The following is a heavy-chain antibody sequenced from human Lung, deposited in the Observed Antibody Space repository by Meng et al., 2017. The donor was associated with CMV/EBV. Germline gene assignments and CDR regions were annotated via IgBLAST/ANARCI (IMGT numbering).Heavy chain of an antibody. V-gene: IGHV4-31*03. D-gene: IGHD3-3*01. CDR2: IHNSGTT. CDR3: ARATVFWCGWWFDP. CDR1: DDSISNSDYY. Sequence: LXXSVSDDSISNSDYYWNWIRQHPEKGLEWIGYIHNSGTTYFNPSLSSRLSMSVDTSKRQFSLKLTSVTAADTAMYFCARATVFWCGWWFDPWGQGXLVTVSS. J-gene: IGHJ5*02.